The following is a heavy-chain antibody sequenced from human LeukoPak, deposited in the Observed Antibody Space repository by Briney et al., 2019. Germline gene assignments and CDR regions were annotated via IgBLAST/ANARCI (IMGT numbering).Heavy chain of an antibody. D-gene: IGHD2-2*01. CDR3: AKDGVPATAPSDY. CDR2: ISGSGGST. J-gene: IGHJ4*02. Sequence: GGSLRLSCAASAFTFSSYAMSWVRQAPGKGLEWDSAISGSGGSTYYADSVKGRFTISRDNSKNTLYLQMNSLRAEDTAVYYCAKDGVPATAPSDYWGQGTLVTVSS. CDR1: AFTFSSYA. V-gene: IGHV3-23*01.